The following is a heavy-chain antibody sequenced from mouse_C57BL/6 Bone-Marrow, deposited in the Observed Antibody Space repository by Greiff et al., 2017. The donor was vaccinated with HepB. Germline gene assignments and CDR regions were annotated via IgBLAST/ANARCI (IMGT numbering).Heavy chain of an antibody. CDR2: INPNNGGT. Sequence: SGPELVKPGASVKIPCKASGYTFTDYNMDWVKQSHGKSLEWIGDINPNNGGTIYNQKFKGKATLTVDKSSSTAYMELRSLTSEDTAVYYCARYYYGYSYAMDYWGQGTSVTVSS. D-gene: IGHD2-2*01. V-gene: IGHV1-18*01. CDR1: GYTFTDYN. CDR3: ARYYYGYSYAMDY. J-gene: IGHJ4*01.